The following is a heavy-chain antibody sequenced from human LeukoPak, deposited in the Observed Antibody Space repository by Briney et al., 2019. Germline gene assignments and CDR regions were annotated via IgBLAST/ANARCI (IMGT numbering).Heavy chain of an antibody. Sequence: PWETLSLTCTVSGGSISSGDSYWTWIRPTPGKGLEWIGYIYYSRSTHYNPSLKSRDSISVDTAKNQFSLNLSSVSAADTAVYYCARDQNKYDSSGYYYYQYGMDVWGQGTTVTVSS. CDR3: ARDQNKYDSSGYYYYQYGMDV. V-gene: IGHV4-30-4*01. J-gene: IGHJ6*02. CDR1: GGSISSGDSY. CDR2: IYYSRST. D-gene: IGHD3-22*01.